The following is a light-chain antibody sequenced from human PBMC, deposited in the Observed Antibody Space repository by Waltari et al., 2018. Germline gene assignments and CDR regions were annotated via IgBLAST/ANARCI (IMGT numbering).Light chain of an antibody. Sequence: QLVLTQPPSASASLGASVKLTCTLSSGHSDYAIAWHQQQPRKGPRSLMRVNSDGSHKKGDGIPDRFSGSSSGAERFLTISSLQSADEADYFCQTWGFGIEVFGGGTKLTVL. CDR2: VNSDGSH. V-gene: IGLV4-69*01. J-gene: IGLJ3*02. CDR1: SGHSDYA. CDR3: QTWGFGIEV.